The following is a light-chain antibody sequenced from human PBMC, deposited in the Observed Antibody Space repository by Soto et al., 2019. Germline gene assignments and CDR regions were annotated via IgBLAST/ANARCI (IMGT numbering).Light chain of an antibody. CDR1: AIGSKS. Sequence: SYVVTQPPSASVAPGQTARITCGGHAIGSKSVHCYSQKPGQAPDLVVYDDSDRPSGIPERFSGSNSGNTATLTISRVGAEDEADAHCQGWESSSDQGVFGGGTKLTVL. V-gene: IGLV3-21*02. CDR2: DDS. CDR3: QGWESSSDQGV. J-gene: IGLJ3*02.